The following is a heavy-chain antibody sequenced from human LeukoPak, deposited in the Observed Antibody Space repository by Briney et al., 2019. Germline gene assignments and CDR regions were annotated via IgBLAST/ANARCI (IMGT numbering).Heavy chain of an antibody. CDR3: ARGRYSSSWYRY. Sequence: SETLSLTCTVSGGSISSYYWSWIRQPPGKGLERIGYIYYSGSTNYNPSLKSRVTISVDTSKNQFSLKLSSVTAADTAVYYCARGRYSSSWYRYWGQGTLVTVSS. J-gene: IGHJ4*02. CDR2: IYYSGST. CDR1: GGSISSYY. D-gene: IGHD6-13*01. V-gene: IGHV4-59*01.